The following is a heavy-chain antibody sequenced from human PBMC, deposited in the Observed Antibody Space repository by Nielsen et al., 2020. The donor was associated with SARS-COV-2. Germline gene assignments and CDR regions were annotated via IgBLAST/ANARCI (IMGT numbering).Heavy chain of an antibody. Sequence: ASVKVSCKASGYTFTSYYMHWVRQAPGQGLEWMGIINPSGGSTSYAQKFQGRVTMTRDTSTSTVYMELCSLRSEDTAVYYCAREGFGGGTTDYWGQGTLVTVSS. V-gene: IGHV1-46*01. D-gene: IGHD1-14*01. CDR1: GYTFTSYY. J-gene: IGHJ4*02. CDR2: INPSGGST. CDR3: AREGFGGGTTDY.